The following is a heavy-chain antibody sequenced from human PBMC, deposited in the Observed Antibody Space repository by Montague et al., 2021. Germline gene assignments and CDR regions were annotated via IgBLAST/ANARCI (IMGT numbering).Heavy chain of an antibody. CDR2: IYYTGSS. Sequence: SETLSLTCTVSGGSMSSYYWSWIRQPPGKGLEWIGYIYYTGSSKYNPSLESRVTISISTSKKQFTLKLSSVTAADTAVYYCARGQWLVPYYLDSWGQGTLVTVSS. V-gene: IGHV4-59*01. CDR3: ARGQWLVPYYLDS. D-gene: IGHD6-19*01. CDR1: GGSMSSYY. J-gene: IGHJ4*02.